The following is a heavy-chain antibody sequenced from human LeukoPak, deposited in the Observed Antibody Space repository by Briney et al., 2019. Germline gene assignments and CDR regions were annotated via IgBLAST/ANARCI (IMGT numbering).Heavy chain of an antibody. CDR1: GYTFTGYY. CDR2: INPSGGST. D-gene: IGHD5-24*01. J-gene: IGHJ4*02. Sequence: ASVKVSCKASGYTFTGYYVHWVRQAPGQGLEWMGIINPSGGSTSYAQKFQGRVTMTRDMSTSTVYMELSSLRSEDTAVYYCARERDGYDDYWGQGTLVTVSS. V-gene: IGHV1-46*01. CDR3: ARERDGYDDY.